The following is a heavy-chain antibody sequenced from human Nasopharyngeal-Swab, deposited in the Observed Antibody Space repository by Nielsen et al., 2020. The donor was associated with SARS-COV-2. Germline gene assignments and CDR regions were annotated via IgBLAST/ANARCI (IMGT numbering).Heavy chain of an antibody. Sequence: SDTLSLTCTVSGGSISSYYWSWIRQPPGKGLEWIGYIYYSGSTNYNPSLKSRVTISVDTSKNQLSLKLTSVTAADTAVYYCARGRGTRSYFDYWGQGTQVTVSS. CDR1: GGSISSYY. CDR3: ARGRGTRSYFDY. J-gene: IGHJ4*02. D-gene: IGHD3/OR15-3a*01. V-gene: IGHV4-59*07. CDR2: IYYSGST.